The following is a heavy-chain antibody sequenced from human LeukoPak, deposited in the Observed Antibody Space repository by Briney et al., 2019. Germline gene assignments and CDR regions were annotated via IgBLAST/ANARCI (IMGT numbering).Heavy chain of an antibody. CDR2: ISGSGIST. CDR1: GFTFSTYA. J-gene: IGHJ5*02. CDR3: ARAGPPAFDP. V-gene: IGHV3-23*01. Sequence: GGSLRLSCAASGFTFSTYAMSWVRQAPGKGLEWVSGISGSGISTYYADSVQGRFTISRDNSKNSLYLQMNSLRAEDTAVYYCARAGPPAFDPWGQGTLVTVSS.